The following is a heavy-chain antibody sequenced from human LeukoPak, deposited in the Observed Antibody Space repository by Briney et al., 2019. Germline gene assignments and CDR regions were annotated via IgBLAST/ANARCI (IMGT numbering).Heavy chain of an antibody. D-gene: IGHD2-2*01. CDR2: THTSGSP. CDR1: GGSMTHYF. CDR3: ARATQRYCSGTTCFPYWFDT. Sequence: PSGTLSLTCTVSGGSMTHYFWNWIRQASGKGLEWIGYTHTSGSPDYSRSLKSRVTISLDTSKNHFSLMLSSVTAADTAVYFCARATQRYCSGTTCFPYWFDTWGQGTLATVSS. V-gene: IGHV4-4*09. J-gene: IGHJ5*02.